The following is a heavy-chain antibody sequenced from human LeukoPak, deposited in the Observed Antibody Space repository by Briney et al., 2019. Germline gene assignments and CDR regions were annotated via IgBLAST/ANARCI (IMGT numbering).Heavy chain of an antibody. CDR2: INPNSGGT. V-gene: IGHV1-2*02. CDR1: GYTFTGYY. J-gene: IGHJ4*02. D-gene: IGHD3-22*01. CDR3: ARAADYYDSSGPQGY. Sequence: ASVKVSCKASGYTFTGYYMHWVRQAPGQGLEWMGWINPNSGGTNYAQKFQGRVTMTRDTSISTAYMELSSLRSEDTAVYYCARAADYYDSSGPQGYWGQGTLVTVSS.